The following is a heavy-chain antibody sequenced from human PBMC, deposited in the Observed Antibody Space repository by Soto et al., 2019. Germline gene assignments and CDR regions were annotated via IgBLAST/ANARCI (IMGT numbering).Heavy chain of an antibody. CDR1: GGSISNYY. Sequence: TSETLSLTCTVSGGSISNYYWSWIRQPPGKGLEWIGYFYYTGITNYNPSLKSRISMSVDTSKNQFSLALSSVTAADTAVYHCARHVVESLSIGEPVHLFDYWGRGTLV. CDR2: FYYTGIT. J-gene: IGHJ4*01. V-gene: IGHV4-59*08. CDR3: ARHVVESLSIGEPVHLFDY. D-gene: IGHD1-26*01.